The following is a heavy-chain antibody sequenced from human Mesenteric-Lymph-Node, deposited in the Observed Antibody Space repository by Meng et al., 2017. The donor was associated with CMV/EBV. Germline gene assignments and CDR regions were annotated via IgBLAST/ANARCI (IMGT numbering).Heavy chain of an antibody. CDR2: IYYSGST. D-gene: IGHD3-22*01. CDR3: ARGMGYYDSSGYSILYYYYGMDV. CDR1: GGSISSYY. J-gene: IGHJ6*02. V-gene: IGHV4-59*01. Sequence: ESLRLSCTVSGGSISSYYWSWIRQPPGKGLEWIGYIYYSGSTNFNPTLKSRVTISVDTSKNQFSLKLSSVTAADTAVYYCARGMGYYDSSGYSILYYYYGMDVWGQGTTVTVSS.